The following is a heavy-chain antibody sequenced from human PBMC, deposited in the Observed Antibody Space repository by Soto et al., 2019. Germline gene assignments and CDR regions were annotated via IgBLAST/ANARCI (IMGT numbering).Heavy chain of an antibody. D-gene: IGHD6-6*01. V-gene: IGHV2-5*02. CDR3: AHTYSSSPDDGFDV. CDR1: GFSLNTRGVG. J-gene: IGHJ3*01. Sequence: QITLKESGHTLVKPTQMLPLTCTFSGFSLNTRGVGVGWIRQPPGGALEWLALIYWDDDKRYNPSLRSRLTITKDTSKNQVVLTMTTMEPLDTGTYYCAHTYSSSPDDGFDVWGQGTRVTVSS. CDR2: IYWDDDK.